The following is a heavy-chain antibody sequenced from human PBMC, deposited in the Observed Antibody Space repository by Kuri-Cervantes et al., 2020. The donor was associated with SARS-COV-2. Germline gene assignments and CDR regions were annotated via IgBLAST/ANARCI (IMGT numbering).Heavy chain of an antibody. CDR1: GYTFTTYG. CDR3: AKTSRRGNWFDP. D-gene: IGHD3-10*01. Sequence: ASVKVSCKASGYTFTTYGISWVRQAPGRGLEWMGWISAYNGNTNYAQKLQGRVTMTTDTSTSTAYMELRSLRSDDTAVYYCAKTSRRGNWFDPWGQGTLVTVSS. CDR2: ISAYNGNT. J-gene: IGHJ5*02. V-gene: IGHV1-18*01.